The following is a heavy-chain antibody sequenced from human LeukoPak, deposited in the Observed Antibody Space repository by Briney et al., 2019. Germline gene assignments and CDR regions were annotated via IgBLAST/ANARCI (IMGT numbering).Heavy chain of an antibody. CDR2: INSGNTFR. V-gene: IGHV3-21*01. CDR1: GFTFNTYA. Sequence: GGSLRLSCASSGFTFNTYATNWVRQAPGKGLEWVSYINSGNTFRYYADSVRGRCTISRDNTKSSLYLQMSNMRADDTALYFCARGGGLSTYLKYDAFDIWGQGTMVTVSS. J-gene: IGHJ3*02. D-gene: IGHD2-15*01. CDR3: ARGGGLSTYLKYDAFDI.